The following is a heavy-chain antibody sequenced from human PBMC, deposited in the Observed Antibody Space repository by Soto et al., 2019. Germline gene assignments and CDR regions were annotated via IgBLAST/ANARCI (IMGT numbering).Heavy chain of an antibody. V-gene: IGHV3-74*01. Sequence: PGGSLRLSYSASGITFSTYWMHWVRQIPGKGLVWVSRINSDGSITTYADFVKGRFTISRDNAEETLFLQMNSLTNEDTAVYYCARGRFLEWSPYDYWGLGTVVTVSS. CDR1: GITFSTYW. CDR3: ARGRFLEWSPYDY. J-gene: IGHJ4*02. D-gene: IGHD3-3*01. CDR2: INSDGSIT.